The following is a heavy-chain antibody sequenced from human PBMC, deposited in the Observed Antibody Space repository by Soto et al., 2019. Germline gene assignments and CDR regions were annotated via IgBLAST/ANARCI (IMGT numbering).Heavy chain of an antibody. V-gene: IGHV4-59*01. CDR2: IYYSGST. J-gene: IGHJ4*02. CDR1: GGSISSYY. D-gene: IGHD4-17*01. CDR3: ARADDGDPSFDY. Sequence: SETLSLTCTVSGGSISSYYWSWIRQPPGKGLEWIGYIYYSGSTDYNPSLKSRVTISLDTSKNQFSLKLSSVTAADTAVYYCARADDGDPSFDYWGQGTLVTVSS.